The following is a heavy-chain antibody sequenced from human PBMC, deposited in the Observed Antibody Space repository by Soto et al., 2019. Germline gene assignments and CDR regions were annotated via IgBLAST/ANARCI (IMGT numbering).Heavy chain of an antibody. CDR2: IIPIFGTA. V-gene: IGHV1-69*01. J-gene: IGHJ5*02. D-gene: IGHD1-26*01. CDR1: GGTFSSYA. CDR3: ARDRGIVGATADNWFDP. Sequence: QVPLVQSGAEVKKPGSSVKVSCKASGGTFSSYAISWVRQAPGQGLEWMGGIIPIFGTANYAQKFQGRVTITADESTSTAYMELSSLRSEDTVVYYCARDRGIVGATADNWFDPWGQGTLVTVSS.